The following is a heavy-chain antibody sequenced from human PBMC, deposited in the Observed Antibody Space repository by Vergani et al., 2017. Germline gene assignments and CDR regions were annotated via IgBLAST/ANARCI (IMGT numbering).Heavy chain of an antibody. D-gene: IGHD6-13*01. CDR1: GFTFSSYG. V-gene: IGHV3-33*01. CDR3: ARGAAGNYFDY. CDR2: IWYDGSNK. J-gene: IGHJ4*02. Sequence: VQLVESGGGVVQPGRSLRLSCAASGFTFSSYGMHWVRQAPGKGLEWVAVIWYDGSNKYYADSVKGRFTISRDNSKNTLYLQMNSLRAEDTAVYYCARGAAGNYFDYWGQGTLVTVSS.